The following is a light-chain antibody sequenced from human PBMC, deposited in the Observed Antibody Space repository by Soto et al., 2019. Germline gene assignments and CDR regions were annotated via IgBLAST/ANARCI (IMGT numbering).Light chain of an antibody. Sequence: QSALTQPPSASGSPGQSVTISCTGTSGGVGGYNYVSWYQQHPGKAPKLMFYEVSKRPSGVPDRSSGSKSGNTASLTVSGLQAEYEADYYSSSYSGNTGYVFGTGTMVTVL. J-gene: IGLJ1*01. V-gene: IGLV2-8*01. CDR2: EVS. CDR1: SGGVGGYNY. CDR3: SSYSGNTGYV.